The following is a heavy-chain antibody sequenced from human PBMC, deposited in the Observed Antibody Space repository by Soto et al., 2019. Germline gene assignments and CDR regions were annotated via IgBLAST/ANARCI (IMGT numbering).Heavy chain of an antibody. CDR3: AREREGGFDY. D-gene: IGHD3-16*01. V-gene: IGHV3-74*01. Sequence: EVQLGESGGGLVQPGGSLRLSCAASGFTFSNYWMHWVRQAPGKGLVWVSRVNSDESSTTYADSVQGRFTISRDNAKNTLFLQMNSLRAEDTATYFCAREREGGFDYWGQGTLVTVSS. J-gene: IGHJ4*02. CDR1: GFTFSNYW. CDR2: VNSDESST.